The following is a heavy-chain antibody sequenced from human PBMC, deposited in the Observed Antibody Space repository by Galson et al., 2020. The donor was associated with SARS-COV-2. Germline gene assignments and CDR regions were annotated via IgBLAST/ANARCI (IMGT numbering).Heavy chain of an antibody. CDR1: GYTLTELS. CDR3: ATSPVVVTNNWFDP. V-gene: IGHV1-24*01. D-gene: IGHD2-21*02. Sequence: ASVKVFCKVSGYTLTELSMHWVRQAPGKGLEWMGGFDPEDGETIYAQKFQGRVTMTEDTSTDTAYMELSSLRSEDTAVYYCATSPVVVTNNWFDPWGQGTLVTVSS. J-gene: IGHJ5*02. CDR2: FDPEDGET.